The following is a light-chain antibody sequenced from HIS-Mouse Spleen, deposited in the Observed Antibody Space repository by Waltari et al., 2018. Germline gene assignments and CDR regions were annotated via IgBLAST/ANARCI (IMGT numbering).Light chain of an antibody. CDR2: DDS. V-gene: IGLV3-21*02. CDR3: QVWDSSSDHYV. Sequence: SYVLTQPPSVSVAPGQTARITRGGNNLGSKMLHWYQQKPGQAPVLVVYDDSDRPSGIPERFSGSNSGNTATLTISRVEAGDEADYYCQVWDSSSDHYVFGTGTKVTVL. J-gene: IGLJ1*01. CDR1: NLGSKM.